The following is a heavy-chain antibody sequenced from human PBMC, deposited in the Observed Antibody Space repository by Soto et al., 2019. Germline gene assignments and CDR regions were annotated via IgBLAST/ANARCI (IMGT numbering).Heavy chain of an antibody. Sequence: EVHLLQSGGGLVQPGGSLRLSCAASGFTFSSFAMNWVRQAPGAGLEWVSAITPGGETTYYIASVRGRFTISRDTARDTLYLQMNSLTAADWAVYCIAKDSPVSGSSQDLVFWGQGTLVSGSS. CDR2: ITPGGETT. CDR3: AKDSPVSGSSQDLVF. CDR1: GFTFSSFA. V-gene: IGHV3-23*01. D-gene: IGHD1-26*01. J-gene: IGHJ4*02.